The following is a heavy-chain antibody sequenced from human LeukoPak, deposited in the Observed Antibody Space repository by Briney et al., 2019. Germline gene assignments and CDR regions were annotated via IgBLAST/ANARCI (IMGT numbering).Heavy chain of an antibody. D-gene: IGHD3-22*01. CDR2: ISGSGGST. CDR1: GFTFSSYA. CDR3: ARGRFYYDSPE. V-gene: IGHV3-23*01. Sequence: GGSLRLSCAASGFTFSSYAMSWVRQAPGKGLEWVSAISGSGGSTYYADSVKGRFTISRDNAKNSLYLQMSSLRAEDTAVYYCARGRFYYDSPEWGQGTLVTVSS. J-gene: IGHJ4*02.